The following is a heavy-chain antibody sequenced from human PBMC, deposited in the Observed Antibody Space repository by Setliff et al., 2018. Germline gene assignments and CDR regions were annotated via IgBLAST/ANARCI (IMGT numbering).Heavy chain of an antibody. Sequence: GASVKVSCKASGGTFSNYAVNWVRQAPGQGLEWMGGIIPFFRTANYAQNFQDRVTIITDESTSTAFMQLSSLRSEDTAVYYGVREGVDSRSSTDYRYYMDVWGKGTTVTVSS. CDR3: VREGVDSRSSTDYRYYMDV. CDR1: GGTFSNYA. V-gene: IGHV1-69*05. CDR2: IIPFFRTA. D-gene: IGHD3-22*01. J-gene: IGHJ6*03.